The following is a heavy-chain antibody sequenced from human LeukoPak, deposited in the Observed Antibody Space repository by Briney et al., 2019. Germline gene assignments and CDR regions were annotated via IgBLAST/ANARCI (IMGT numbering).Heavy chain of an antibody. V-gene: IGHV3-11*01. CDR1: GFTFSDYY. CDR2: ISSSGSTI. J-gene: IGHJ4*02. Sequence: GGSLGLSCAASGFTFSDYYMSWIRQAPGKGLEWVSYISSSGSTIYYADSVKGRFTISRDNAKNSLYLQMNSLRAEDTAVYYCASPAEGYYDSSGYYYGPFDYWGQGTLVTVSS. D-gene: IGHD3-22*01. CDR3: ASPAEGYYDSSGYYYGPFDY.